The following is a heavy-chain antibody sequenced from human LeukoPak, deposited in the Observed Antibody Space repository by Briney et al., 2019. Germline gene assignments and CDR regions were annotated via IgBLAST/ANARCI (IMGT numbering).Heavy chain of an antibody. CDR1: GYTFTSYG. V-gene: IGHV1-18*01. Sequence: ASVKVSCKASGYTFTSYGISWVRQAPGQGLEWMGWISAYNGNTNYAQKLQGRVTMTTDTPTSTAYMELRSLRSDDTAVYYCAGRGGNTAVALEGVDYWGQGTLVTVSS. J-gene: IGHJ4*02. D-gene: IGHD5-18*01. CDR3: AGRGGNTAVALEGVDY. CDR2: ISAYNGNT.